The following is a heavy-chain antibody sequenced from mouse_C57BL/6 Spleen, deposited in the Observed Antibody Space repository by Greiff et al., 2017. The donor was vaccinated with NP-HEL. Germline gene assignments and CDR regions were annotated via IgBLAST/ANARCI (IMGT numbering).Heavy chain of an antibody. V-gene: IGHV1-50*01. CDR1: GYTFTSYW. J-gene: IGHJ2*01. D-gene: IGHD2-3*01. CDR3: ARRMVTPDY. CDR2: IDPSDSYT. Sequence: QVQLQQPGAELVKPGASVKLSCKASGYTFTSYWMQWVKQRPGQGLEWIGEIDPSDSYTNYNQKFKGKATLTVDTSSSTAYMQLSSLTSEDSAVYYCARRMVTPDYWGQGTTLTVSS.